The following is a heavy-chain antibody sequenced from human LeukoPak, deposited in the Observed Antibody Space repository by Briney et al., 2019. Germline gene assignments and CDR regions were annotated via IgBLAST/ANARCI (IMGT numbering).Heavy chain of an antibody. CDR1: GGSISSYY. CDR3: ARGSGSYYSGAFNI. J-gene: IGHJ3*02. CDR2: IYHSGST. D-gene: IGHD1-26*01. V-gene: IGHV4-4*07. Sequence: SETLSLTCTVSGGSISSYYWSWIRQPAGKGLEWIGEIYHSGSTNYNPSLKSRVSMSVDKSKNQFSLKLSSVTAADTAVYFCARGSGSYYSGAFNIWGQGTMVTVSS.